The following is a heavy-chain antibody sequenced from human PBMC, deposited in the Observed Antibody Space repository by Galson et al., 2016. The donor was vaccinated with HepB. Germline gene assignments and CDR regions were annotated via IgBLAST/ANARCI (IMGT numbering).Heavy chain of an antibody. Sequence: SLRLSCAASGFSFSSFWIHWVRQVPGKGLVWVARTNEYGSITDYADSVKGRFTISRANSKNTLYLQMSSLRAEDTAVYFCARDVGGWGSYWGQGTLVTVSS. CDR3: ARDVGGWGSY. V-gene: IGHV3-74*01. J-gene: IGHJ4*02. D-gene: IGHD3-10*01. CDR1: GFSFSSFW. CDR2: TNEYGSIT.